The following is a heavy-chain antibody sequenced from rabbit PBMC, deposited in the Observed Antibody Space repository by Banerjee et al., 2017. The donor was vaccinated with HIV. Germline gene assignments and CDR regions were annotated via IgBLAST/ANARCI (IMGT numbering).Heavy chain of an antibody. CDR2: IYTGSGNT. J-gene: IGHJ4*01. CDR3: ARCYAGSSYYKL. Sequence: QEQLKETGGGLVQPGGTLTLTCKASGFDLSNYYYMCWVRQAPGKGLESIACIYTGSGNTWYASWVKGRFTISKTSSTTVTLQMTSLTAADTATYFCARCYAGSSYYKLWGPGTLVTVS. D-gene: IGHD8-1*01. CDR1: GFDLSNYYY. V-gene: IGHV1S43*01.